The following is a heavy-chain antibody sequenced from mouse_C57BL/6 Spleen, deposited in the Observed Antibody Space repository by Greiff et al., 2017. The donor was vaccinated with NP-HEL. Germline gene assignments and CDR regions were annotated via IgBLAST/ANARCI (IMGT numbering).Heavy chain of an antibody. CDR2: IYPGDGDT. V-gene: IGHV1-80*01. D-gene: IGHD1-1*01. Sequence: VQLQQSGAELVKPGASVKISCKASGYAFSSYWMNWVKQRPGKGLEWIGQIYPGDGDTNYNGKFKGKATLTADKSSSTAYMQLSSLTSEDSAVYFCAISITTVVARYWYFDVWGTGTTVTVSS. CDR1: GYAFSSYW. CDR3: AISITTVVARYWYFDV. J-gene: IGHJ1*03.